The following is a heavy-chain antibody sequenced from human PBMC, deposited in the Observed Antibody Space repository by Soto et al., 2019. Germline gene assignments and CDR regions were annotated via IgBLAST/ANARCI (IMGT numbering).Heavy chain of an antibody. CDR3: ARTTYYYDSSGYYWGAPGDY. CDR1: GYSFTIYW. Sequence: PGAALNISWQGSGYSFTIYWIGWVRQMPGKGLECMGIIYPGDSDTRYSPSFQGQVTISADKSISTAYLQWSSLKASDTAMYYCARTTYYYDSSGYYWGAPGDYWGQGTLVTVSA. J-gene: IGHJ4*02. CDR2: IYPGDSDT. V-gene: IGHV5-51*01. D-gene: IGHD3-22*01.